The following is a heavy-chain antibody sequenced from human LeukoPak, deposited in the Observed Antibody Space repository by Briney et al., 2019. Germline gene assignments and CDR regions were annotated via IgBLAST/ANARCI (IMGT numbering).Heavy chain of an antibody. CDR1: GGTFSSYA. V-gene: IGHV1-69*13. CDR2: IIPIFGTA. Sequence: ASVKVSCKASGGTFSSYAISWVRQAPGQGLGWMGGIIPIFGTANYAQKFQGRVTITADESTSTAYMELSSLRSEDTAVYYCARAEYYYDSSGYYSTDAFDIWGQGTMVTVSS. CDR3: ARAEYYYDSSGYYSTDAFDI. J-gene: IGHJ3*02. D-gene: IGHD3-22*01.